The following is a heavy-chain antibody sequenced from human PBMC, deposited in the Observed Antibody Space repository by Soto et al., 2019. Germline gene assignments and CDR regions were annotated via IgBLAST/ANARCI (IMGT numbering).Heavy chain of an antibody. J-gene: IGHJ5*02. CDR2: INAGNGNT. D-gene: IGHD6-19*01. V-gene: IGHV1-3*01. CDR1: GYTFTIYA. Sequence: ASVKVSCKASGYTFTIYAMHWVRQAPGQRLEWMGWINAGNGNTKYSQKFQGRVTITRDTSASTAYMELSSLRSEDTAVYYCARKIAVNWFDPWGQGTLVTVSS. CDR3: ARKIAVNWFDP.